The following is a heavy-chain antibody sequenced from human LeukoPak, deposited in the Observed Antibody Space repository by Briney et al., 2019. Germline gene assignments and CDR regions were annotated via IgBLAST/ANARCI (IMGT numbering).Heavy chain of an antibody. Sequence: PGGSLRLSCAASGFTFSSYEMNWVRQAPGKGLEWVSGINWNGGHTNYADSVKGRFTISRDNAKNSLYLQMNSLRAEDTALYYCARGNTMVRDDYYYYYMDVWGKGTTVTVSS. V-gene: IGHV3-20*04. J-gene: IGHJ6*03. CDR3: ARGNTMVRDDYYYYYMDV. D-gene: IGHD3-10*01. CDR1: GFTFSSYE. CDR2: INWNGGHT.